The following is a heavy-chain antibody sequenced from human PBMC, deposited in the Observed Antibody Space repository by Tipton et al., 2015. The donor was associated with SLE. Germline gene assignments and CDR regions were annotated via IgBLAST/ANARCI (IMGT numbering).Heavy chain of an antibody. CDR3: AGAPATPYNNFRS. CDR2: IYHSGST. J-gene: IGHJ4*02. V-gene: IGHV4-38-2*02. Sequence: TLSLTCTVSGYSISSGYYWVWIRQPPGKGLEWIGSIYHSGSTYYNPSPKSRGTISVDTSTSQFSLDLSSATAADTAIYYWAGAPATPYNNFRSWGQGTLVIVSS. CDR1: GYSISSGYY. D-gene: IGHD1-1*01.